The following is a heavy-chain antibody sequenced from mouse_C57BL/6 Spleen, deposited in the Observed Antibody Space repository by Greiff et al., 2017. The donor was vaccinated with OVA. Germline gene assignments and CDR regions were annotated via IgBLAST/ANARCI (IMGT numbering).Heavy chain of an antibody. D-gene: IGHD2-4*01. V-gene: IGHV3-6*01. CDR2: ISYDGSN. J-gene: IGHJ2*01. CDR3: AREGDYDDYFDY. Sequence: EVKLQESGPGLVKPSQSLSLTCSVTGYSITSGYFWNWIRQFPGNKLEWMGYISYDGSNNSNPSLKNRISITRYTSKNQFFLKLNSVTTEDTATYDCAREGDYDDYFDYWGQGTTLTVSA. CDR1: GYSITSGYF.